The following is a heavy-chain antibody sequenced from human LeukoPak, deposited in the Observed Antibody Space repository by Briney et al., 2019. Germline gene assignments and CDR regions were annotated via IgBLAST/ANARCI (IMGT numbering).Heavy chain of an antibody. CDR1: GYTFTSYG. J-gene: IGHJ5*02. D-gene: IGHD1-26*01. CDR3: AGIVGATSWFDP. CDR2: ISAYNGNT. Sequence: ASVKVSCKASGYTFTSYGISWVRQAPGQGLEWMGWISAYNGNTNYAQKLQGRVTTTTDTSTSTAYMELRSLRSDYTAVYYCAGIVGATSWFDPWGQGTLVTVSS. V-gene: IGHV1-18*01.